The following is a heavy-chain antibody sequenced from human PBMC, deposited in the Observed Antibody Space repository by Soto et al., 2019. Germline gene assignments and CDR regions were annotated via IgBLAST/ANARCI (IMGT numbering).Heavy chain of an antibody. D-gene: IGHD3-22*01. Sequence: QVRLVQSEAEVKKAGSSVKVSCKASGGTFSSDAVTWVRQAPGQGLEWMGGVIPIFPKANYAQKFQGRATITADKSTSTVYMELNSLKSEDTAMYYCARCHSDSSGPGYLDSWGQGTLVTV. V-gene: IGHV1-69*06. CDR3: ARCHSDSSGPGYLDS. CDR1: GGTFSSDA. J-gene: IGHJ4*02. CDR2: VIPIFPKA.